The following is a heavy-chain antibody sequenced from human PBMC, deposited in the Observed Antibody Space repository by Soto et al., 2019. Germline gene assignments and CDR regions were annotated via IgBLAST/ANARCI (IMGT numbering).Heavy chain of an antibody. D-gene: IGHD2-21*02. CDR1: GYTFTSYA. Sequence: QVQLVQSGAEVKKPGASVKVSCKASGYTFTSYAMHWVRQAPGQRLEWMGWINAGNGNTKYSQKFQGRVTITRDTSASTAYMELSTLRSEDTAVYYCARGPGGPDCPGDYWGQGTLVTVSS. CDR2: INAGNGNT. CDR3: ARGPGGPDCPGDY. J-gene: IGHJ4*02. V-gene: IGHV1-3*01.